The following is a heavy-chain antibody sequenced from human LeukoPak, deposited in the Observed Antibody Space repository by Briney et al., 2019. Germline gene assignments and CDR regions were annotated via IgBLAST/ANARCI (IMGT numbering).Heavy chain of an antibody. J-gene: IGHJ3*02. Sequence: GGSLRLSCAASGFTFSSYWMSWVRQAPGKGLEWVANIKQDGSEKYYVDSVKGRFTISRDNAKNSLYLQMNSLRAEDTAVYYCASRDNDSSGSLTFDIWGQGTMVTVSS. D-gene: IGHD3-22*01. CDR2: IKQDGSEK. V-gene: IGHV3-7*03. CDR1: GFTFSSYW. CDR3: ASRDNDSSGSLTFDI.